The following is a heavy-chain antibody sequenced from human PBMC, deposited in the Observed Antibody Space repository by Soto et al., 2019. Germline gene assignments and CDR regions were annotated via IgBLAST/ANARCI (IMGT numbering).Heavy chain of an antibody. CDR3: ARDPFDGIDV. J-gene: IGHJ6*02. V-gene: IGHV4-30-4*01. Sequence: SETLSLTCSVSGGSISTGDNYWSWIRQSPGKGLEWIGYIYYTGNTYYNPSLESRVSISVDTSKNQFSLKLSSVTAADTAVYYCARDPFDGIDVWGQGTTVTVSS. CDR1: GGSISTGDNY. CDR2: IYYTGNT.